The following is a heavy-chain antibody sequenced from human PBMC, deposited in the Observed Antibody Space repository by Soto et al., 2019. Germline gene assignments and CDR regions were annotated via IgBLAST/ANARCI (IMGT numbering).Heavy chain of an antibody. CDR3: ARGDYGTGGYPFPYFDY. D-gene: IGHD2-8*02. CDR2: INPDSGAT. V-gene: IGHV1-2*02. Sequence: HEHLVQSGAEVKRPGASLKVSCKASGYSFTGYYIHWVRQAPGQGLEWMGWINPDSGATNYAKNFQGRVTLNSDTSISTASMDLTSLTSDDTAVYYCARGDYGTGGYPFPYFDYWGQGTLVIVSS. J-gene: IGHJ4*02. CDR1: GYSFTGYY.